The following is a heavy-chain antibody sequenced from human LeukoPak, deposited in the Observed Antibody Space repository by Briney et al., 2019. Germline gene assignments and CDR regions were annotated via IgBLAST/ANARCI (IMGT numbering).Heavy chain of an antibody. D-gene: IGHD2-2*01. Sequence: SETLSLTCAVYGGSFSGYYWSWIRQPPGKGLEWIGEINHSGSTNYNPSLKSRVTISVDTSKNQFSLKLSSVTAADTAVYYCARGKEISGSTSCCNRFDPWGQGTLVTVSS. CDR3: ARGKEISGSTSCCNRFDP. CDR1: GGSFSGYY. CDR2: INHSGST. J-gene: IGHJ5*02. V-gene: IGHV4-34*01.